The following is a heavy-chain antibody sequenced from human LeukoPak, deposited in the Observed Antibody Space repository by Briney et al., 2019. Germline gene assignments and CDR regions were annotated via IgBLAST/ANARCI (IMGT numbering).Heavy chain of an antibody. V-gene: IGHV1-8*02. CDR1: GYTFTSYY. J-gene: IGHJ4*02. Sequence: GASVKVSCKAPGYTFTSYYMHWVRQAPGQGPEWMGWMNPNSGNTGYAQKFQGRVTMTRNTSTSTAYMELSSLRFEDTAVYYCARAKSGSYSETGFDNRGQGTLVTVSS. CDR2: MNPNSGNT. D-gene: IGHD1-26*01. CDR3: ARAKSGSYSETGFDN.